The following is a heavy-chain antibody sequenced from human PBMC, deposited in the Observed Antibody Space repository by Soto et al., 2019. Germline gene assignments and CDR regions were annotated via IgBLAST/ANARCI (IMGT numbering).Heavy chain of an antibody. CDR2: ISYDGSNK. Sequence: ESGGGVVQPGRSLRLSCAASGFTFSSYAMHWVRQAPGKGLEWVAVISYDGSNKYYADSVKGRFTISRDNSKNTLYLQMNILRAEDTAVYYCARVVGVGVFDYWGQGTLVTVSS. CDR3: ARVVGVGVFDY. D-gene: IGHD1-26*01. V-gene: IGHV3-30-3*01. CDR1: GFTFSSYA. J-gene: IGHJ4*02.